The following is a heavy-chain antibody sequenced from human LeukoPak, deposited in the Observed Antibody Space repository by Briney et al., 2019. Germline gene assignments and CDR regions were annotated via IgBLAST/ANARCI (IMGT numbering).Heavy chain of an antibody. CDR3: ARELIGGGKAFDY. D-gene: IGHD4-23*01. J-gene: IGHJ4*02. CDR1: EYTIRNYY. CDR2: INSRDESI. Sequence: ASVKISCKASEYTIRNYYMHWVRQAPGQGLEWMGLINSRDESIDYAQNLEGRVTVTRDTSTSTVYLELTSLRSDDTAVYYCARELIGGGKAFDYWGQGTLVIVSS. V-gene: IGHV1-46*01.